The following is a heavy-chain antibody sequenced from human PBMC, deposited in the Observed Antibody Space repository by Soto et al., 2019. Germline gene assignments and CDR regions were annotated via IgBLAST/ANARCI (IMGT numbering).Heavy chain of an antibody. J-gene: IGHJ4*02. CDR3: ARDHPHSYGVYYFDY. Sequence: SETLTLTCTVSGGSVNSGSYYWSWIRQPPGKGLEWIGYIYYSGSTNYNPSLKSRVTTSVDTSKNQFSLKLSSVTAADTAVYYCARDHPHSYGVYYFDYWGQGTPVTVSS. CDR2: IYYSGST. D-gene: IGHD5-18*01. V-gene: IGHV4-61*01. CDR1: GGSVNSGSYY.